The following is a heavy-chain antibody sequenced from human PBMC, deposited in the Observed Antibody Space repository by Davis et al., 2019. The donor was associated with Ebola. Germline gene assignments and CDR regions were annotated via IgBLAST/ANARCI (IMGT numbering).Heavy chain of an antibody. Sequence: AASVKVSCKASGYTFTSYGITWVRQAPGQGLEWMGWINPHNGNTNYAQNVQGRVTMTTDTSTNTAYMKVGSLRSDDTAVYYCARAQFPTTSDHWGQGTLVTVSS. CDR1: GYTFTSYG. CDR3: ARAQFPTTSDH. V-gene: IGHV1-18*04. J-gene: IGHJ4*02. D-gene: IGHD1-1*01. CDR2: INPHNGNT.